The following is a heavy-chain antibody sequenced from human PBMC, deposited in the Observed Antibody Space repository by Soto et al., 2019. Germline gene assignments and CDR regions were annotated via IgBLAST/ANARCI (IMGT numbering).Heavy chain of an antibody. CDR1: GGFISGNY. Sequence: QVQLQESGPGLVKPSETLSLTCTVSGGFISGNYWNWIRQPPGKGLEWIGYLHHSGSTNDHPSLKSRVTLSIDTSKNQFSLRLNSVTAADTAVYYCARSGHGDPYWYFDVWGRGTLVTVSS. J-gene: IGHJ2*01. CDR3: ARSGHGDPYWYFDV. CDR2: LHHSGST. V-gene: IGHV4-59*01. D-gene: IGHD3-10*01.